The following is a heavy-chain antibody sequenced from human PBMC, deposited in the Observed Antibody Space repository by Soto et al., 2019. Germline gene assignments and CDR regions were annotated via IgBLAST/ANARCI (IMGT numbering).Heavy chain of an antibody. CDR3: ARRGAVAGIVSDRGYYGMDV. CDR1: GGSISSSSYY. J-gene: IGHJ6*02. D-gene: IGHD6-19*01. Sequence: SETLSLTCTVSGGSISSSSYYWGWIRQPPGKGLEWIGSIYYSGSTYYNPSLKSRVTISVDTSKNQFSLKLSSVTAADTAVYYCARRGAVAGIVSDRGYYGMDVWGQGTTVTVSS. CDR2: IYYSGST. V-gene: IGHV4-39*01.